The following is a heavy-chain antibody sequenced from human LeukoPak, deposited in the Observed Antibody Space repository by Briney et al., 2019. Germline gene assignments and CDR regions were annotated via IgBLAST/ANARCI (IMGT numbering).Heavy chain of an antibody. J-gene: IGHJ5*02. V-gene: IGHV1-69*01. Sequence: MGGIIPIFGTANYAQKFQGRVTITADESTSTAYMELSSLRSEDTAVYYCARGYYDSSGYLTWGQGTLVTVSS. CDR3: ARGYYDSSGYLT. CDR2: IIPIFGTA. D-gene: IGHD3-22*01.